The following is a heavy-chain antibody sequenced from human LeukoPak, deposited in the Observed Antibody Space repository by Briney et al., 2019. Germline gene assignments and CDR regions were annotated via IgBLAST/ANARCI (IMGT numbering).Heavy chain of an antibody. CDR3: ASLGGMATTGTSDYYYGMDV. J-gene: IGHJ6*02. Sequence: SETLSLTCTVSGGSISSSSYYWGWIRQPPGKGLEWIGSIYYSGSTYYNPSLKSRVTISVDTSKNQFSLKLSSVTAADTAVYYCASLGGMATTGTSDYYYGMDVWGQGTTVTVSS. CDR2: IYYSGST. V-gene: IGHV4-39*01. D-gene: IGHD5-24*01. CDR1: GGSISSSSYY.